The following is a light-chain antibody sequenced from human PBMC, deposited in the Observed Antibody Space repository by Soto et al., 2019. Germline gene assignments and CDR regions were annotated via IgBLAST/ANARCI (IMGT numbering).Light chain of an antibody. CDR3: NSYTSSSNTV. Sequence: QSALTQPASVSGSPGQSITISCTGTSSDVGGYNYVSWYQQHPGKAPKLMIYEVSNRPSGVSNRFSGSKSGNTASLTISGLQAEDEADYYCNSYTSSSNTVLGNGTKVT. J-gene: IGLJ1*01. CDR1: SSDVGGYNY. V-gene: IGLV2-14*01. CDR2: EVS.